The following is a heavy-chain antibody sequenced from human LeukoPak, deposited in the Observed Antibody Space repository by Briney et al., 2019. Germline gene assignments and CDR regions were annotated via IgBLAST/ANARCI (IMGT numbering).Heavy chain of an antibody. CDR3: AGPGGYCSSTSCNYYYYMDV. V-gene: IGHV4-34*01. Sequence: PSETLSLTCAVYGGSFSGYYGSWIRQPPGKGREWIGEISHSGSTNYNPSLKSRVTISVDTSKNQFSLKLSSVTAEDTAVYYCAGPGGYCSSTSCNYYYYMDVWGKGTTVTVSS. J-gene: IGHJ6*03. CDR1: GGSFSGYY. CDR2: ISHSGST. D-gene: IGHD2-2*01.